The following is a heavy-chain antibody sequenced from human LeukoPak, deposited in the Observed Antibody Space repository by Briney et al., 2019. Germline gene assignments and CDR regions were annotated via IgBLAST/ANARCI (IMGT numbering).Heavy chain of an antibody. V-gene: IGHV3-74*01. CDR3: AKIPQVGIFAVPNFDY. CDR1: GFTFSSYW. D-gene: IGHD3-3*01. Sequence: GGSLRLSCAASGFTFSSYWMHWVRQAPGKGLLWVSRINSDGSRISYADSVKGRFTISRDNAKNSLYLQMNSLRAEDTAVYYCAKIPQVGIFAVPNFDYWGQGTLVTVS. CDR2: INSDGSRI. J-gene: IGHJ4*02.